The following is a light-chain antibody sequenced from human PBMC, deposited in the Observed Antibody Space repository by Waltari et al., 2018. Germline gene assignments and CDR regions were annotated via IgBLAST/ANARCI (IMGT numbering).Light chain of an antibody. V-gene: IGKV1-NL1*01. CDR1: QGISNS. CDR2: GAS. Sequence: DIQVTHSPSSLSASVGDRLTFTCRASQGISNSLAWYQQKPGKAPKLLLYGASRLESGVPPRFSGSGSGTDYTLTISSLQPDDFATYYCQQYYFTPYTFGQGTKLDIK. CDR3: QQYYFTPYT. J-gene: IGKJ2*01.